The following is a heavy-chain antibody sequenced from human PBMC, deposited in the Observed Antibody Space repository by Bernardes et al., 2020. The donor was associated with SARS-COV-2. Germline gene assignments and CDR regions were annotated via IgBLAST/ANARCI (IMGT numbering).Heavy chain of an antibody. CDR2: INSGGA. J-gene: IGHJ4*02. CDR3: ARAWENYYPDY. CDR1: GYTFTGHS. D-gene: IGHD1-26*01. V-gene: IGHV1-2*02. Sequence: ASEKVSCKASGYTFTGHSMHWVRQAPGQGLEWMGWINSGGANYAQKFQGRVTMTRDTSISTAYMELNSLRSDDTAVYYCARAWENYYPDYWGQGTLVTVSS.